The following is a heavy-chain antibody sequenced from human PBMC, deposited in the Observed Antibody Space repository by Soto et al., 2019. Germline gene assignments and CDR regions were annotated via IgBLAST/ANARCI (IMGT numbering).Heavy chain of an antibody. D-gene: IGHD1-1*01. Sequence: QLQLQESGPGLVKPSETLSLTCTVSGGSISSSSYYWGWIRQPPGKGLEWIGSIYYSGSTYYNPSLKSRVTISVDTSKNQFSLKLSSVTAADTAVYYCARHHDDVAGWGWNADIYYFQHWGQGTLVTVSS. J-gene: IGHJ1*01. CDR2: IYYSGST. CDR1: GGSISSSSYY. V-gene: IGHV4-39*01. CDR3: ARHHDDVAGWGWNADIYYFQH.